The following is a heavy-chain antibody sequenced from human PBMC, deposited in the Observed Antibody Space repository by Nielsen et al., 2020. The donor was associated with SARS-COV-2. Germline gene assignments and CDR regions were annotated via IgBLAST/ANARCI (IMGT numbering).Heavy chain of an antibody. CDR3: AKLPEGETGDY. V-gene: IGHV3-9*01. D-gene: IGHD1-14*01. Sequence: GGSLRLSCAASGFTFDDYAMHWVRQAPGKGLEWVSGISWNSGSIGYADSVKGRFTISRDNAKNSLYLQMNSLRAEDTALYYCAKLPEGETGDYWGQGTLVTVSS. CDR2: ISWNSGSI. J-gene: IGHJ4*02. CDR1: GFTFDDYA.